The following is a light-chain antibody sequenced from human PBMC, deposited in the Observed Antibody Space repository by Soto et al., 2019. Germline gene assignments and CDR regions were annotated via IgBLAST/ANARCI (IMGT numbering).Light chain of an antibody. Sequence: EIVLTQSPGTLALSPGERATLSCRASQSVDDNFLAWYQQKPGQAPRLLIYGASIRATGIPDRFNGSGSGTEFTLAISSLQSEDFAIYYCHQYNTWPLTFGGGTKVEIK. J-gene: IGKJ4*01. CDR3: HQYNTWPLT. CDR1: QSVDDN. V-gene: IGKV3D-15*01. CDR2: GAS.